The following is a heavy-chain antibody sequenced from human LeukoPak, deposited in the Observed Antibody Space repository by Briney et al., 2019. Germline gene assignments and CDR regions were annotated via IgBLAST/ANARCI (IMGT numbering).Heavy chain of an antibody. V-gene: IGHV3-21*01. Sequence: GGSLRLSCAASGFTFSSYSMNWVRQAPGKGLEWVSSISSSSYIYYADSVKGRFTISRDNAKNSLYLQMNSLRAEDTAVYYCARDPHYGDYDGWFDPWGQGTLVTVSS. CDR3: ARDPHYGDYDGWFDP. J-gene: IGHJ5*02. CDR1: GFTFSSYS. D-gene: IGHD4-17*01. CDR2: ISSSSYI.